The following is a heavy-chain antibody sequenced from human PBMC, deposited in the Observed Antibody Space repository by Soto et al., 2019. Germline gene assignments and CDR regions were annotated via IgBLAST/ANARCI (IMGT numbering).Heavy chain of an antibody. CDR2: INHLETT. CDR1: GASITFGGYS. J-gene: IGHJ4*02. V-gene: IGHV4-30-2*01. Sequence: SETLSLTCTVSGASITFGGYSWSWIRQTPGKGLEWIGYINHLETTFYNPSFESRLTLSIDRAKNQFPLKLHSMSAADRAVYFCARGGGSDSFDYWGQGILVTVSS. D-gene: IGHD1-26*01. CDR3: ARGGGSDSFDY.